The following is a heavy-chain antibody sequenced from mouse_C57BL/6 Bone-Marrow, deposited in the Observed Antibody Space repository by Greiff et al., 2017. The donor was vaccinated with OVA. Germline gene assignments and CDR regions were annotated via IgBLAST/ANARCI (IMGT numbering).Heavy chain of an antibody. J-gene: IGHJ3*01. CDR2: IRNKANNHAT. Sequence: EVQRVESGGGLVQPGGSMKLSCAASGFTFSDAWMDWVRQSPEKGLEWVAEIRNKANNHATYYAESVKGRFTISRDDSKSSVYLQMNSLRAEDTGIYYCTRSIYYYGSSYVDFAYWGQGTLVTVSA. CDR3: TRSIYYYGSSYVDFAY. V-gene: IGHV6-6*01. D-gene: IGHD1-1*01. CDR1: GFTFSDAW.